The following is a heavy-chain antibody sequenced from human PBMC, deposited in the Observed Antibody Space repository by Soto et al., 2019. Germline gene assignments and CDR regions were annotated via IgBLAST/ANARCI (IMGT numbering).Heavy chain of an antibody. D-gene: IGHD2-8*01. Sequence: QVQLVESGGGLVKPGGSLRLSCAASGFTFSDYYMSWIRQAPGKGLEWVSYISSRSSTIFYADSVKGRFTISRDNVKNSLYLQMNSLRAEATAVYYCASGTNGAFFVYWGQGILVTVSS. CDR2: ISSRSSTI. V-gene: IGHV3-11*01. J-gene: IGHJ4*02. CDR3: ASGTNGAFFVY. CDR1: GFTFSDYY.